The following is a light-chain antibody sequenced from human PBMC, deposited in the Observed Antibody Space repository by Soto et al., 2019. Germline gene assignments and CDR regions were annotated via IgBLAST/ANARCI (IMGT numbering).Light chain of an antibody. CDR3: QQSYSTLSIT. CDR2: AAS. J-gene: IGKJ5*01. Sequence: DIQMTHSPSSLSASVEDRVIITRXASQSISNHLNWYQQKPGKAPKLLIFAASSLQSGVPSRFSGSGSGTDFTLTISSLQPEDFATYYCQQSYSTLSITFGQGTRLEIK. CDR1: QSISNH. V-gene: IGKV1-39*01.